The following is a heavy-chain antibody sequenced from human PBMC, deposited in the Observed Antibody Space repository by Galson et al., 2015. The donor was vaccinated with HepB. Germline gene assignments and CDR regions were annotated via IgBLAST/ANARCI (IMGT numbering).Heavy chain of an antibody. CDR3: ARHYCGNYYWFDP. Sequence: SVKVSCKASGGTFSSDGISWVRQAPGQGLEWMGGIVPNFGTAKYAQKFQGRVTITADESSSTAYMEVRSLRSEDTAIYYCARHYCGNYYWFDPWGQGTLVTVSS. D-gene: IGHD1-26*01. CDR2: IVPNFGTA. V-gene: IGHV1-69*13. J-gene: IGHJ5*02. CDR1: GGTFSSDG.